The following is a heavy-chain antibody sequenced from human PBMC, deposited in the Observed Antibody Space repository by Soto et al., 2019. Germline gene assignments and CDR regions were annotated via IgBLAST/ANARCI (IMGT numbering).Heavy chain of an antibody. CDR1: GGSISSGDYY. CDR2: IYYSGST. D-gene: IGHD3-3*01. J-gene: IGHJ5*02. Sequence: QVQLQESGPGLVKPSQTLSLTCTVSGGSISSGDYYWSWIRQHPGKGLEWIGYIYYSGSTYYNPSLKSRVTISVDTSKNQFSLKLISVTAADTAVYYCVRWWSGSRQGFDPWGQGTLVTVSS. CDR3: VRWWSGSRQGFDP. V-gene: IGHV4-31*03.